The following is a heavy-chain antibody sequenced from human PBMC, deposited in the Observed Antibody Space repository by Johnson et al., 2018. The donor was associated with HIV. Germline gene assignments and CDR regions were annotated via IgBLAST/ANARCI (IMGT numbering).Heavy chain of an antibody. V-gene: IGHV3-30*18. Sequence: QVQLVESGGGVVQPGRSLRLSCAASGFTFSSMHWDRQAPGKGLEWVAVISHDGSHKYYADSVKGRFSLSRDISKNTLYLQMNSLRAEDTAVYYCAKVGGTTILRDAFDIWGQGTMVTVSS. CDR1: GFTFSS. J-gene: IGHJ3*02. CDR2: ISHDGSHK. D-gene: IGHD1-1*01. CDR3: AKVGGTTILRDAFDI.